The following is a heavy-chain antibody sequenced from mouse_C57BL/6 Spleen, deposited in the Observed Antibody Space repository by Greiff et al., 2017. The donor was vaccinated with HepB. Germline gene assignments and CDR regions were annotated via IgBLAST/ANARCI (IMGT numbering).Heavy chain of an antibody. Sequence: EVQLVESGGGLVQPKGSLKLSCAASGFSFNTYAMNWVRQAPGKGLEWVARIRSKSNNYSTYYADSVKDRFTISRDDSESMLYLQMNNLKTEDTAMYYCVSPLCYGNYEWAMDYWGQGTSVTVSS. D-gene: IGHD2-1*01. V-gene: IGHV10-1*01. CDR3: VSPLCYGNYEWAMDY. CDR1: GFSFNTYA. J-gene: IGHJ4*01. CDR2: IRSKSNNYST.